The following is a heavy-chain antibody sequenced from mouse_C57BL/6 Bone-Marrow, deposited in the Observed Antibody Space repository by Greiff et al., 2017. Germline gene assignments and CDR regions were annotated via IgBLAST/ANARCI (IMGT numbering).Heavy chain of an antibody. J-gene: IGHJ3*01. CDR3: ASYYSNYVWFAY. CDR1: GYSITSGYY. V-gene: IGHV3-6*01. Sequence: EVKLMESGPGLVKPSQSLSLTCSVTGYSITSGYYWNWIRQFPGNKLEWMGYISYDGSNNYNPSLKNRISITRDTSNNQFFLKLNSVTTEDTATYYCASYYSNYVWFAYWGQGTLVTVSA. CDR2: ISYDGSN. D-gene: IGHD2-5*01.